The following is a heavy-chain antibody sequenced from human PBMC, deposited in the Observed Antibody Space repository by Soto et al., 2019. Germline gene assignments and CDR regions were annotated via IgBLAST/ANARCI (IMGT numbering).Heavy chain of an antibody. CDR3: ARELIRGKAPYDMDI. CDR1: GYTFTSYG. V-gene: IGHV1-2*04. J-gene: IGHJ6*02. D-gene: IGHD3-22*01. Sequence: ASVKVSCKASGYTFTSYGISWVRQAPGQGLEWMGWINPNSGGTNYAQKFQGWVTMTRDTSISTAYMELSRLRSDDTAVYYCARELIRGKAPYDMDIWGQGTAVTISS. CDR2: INPNSGGT.